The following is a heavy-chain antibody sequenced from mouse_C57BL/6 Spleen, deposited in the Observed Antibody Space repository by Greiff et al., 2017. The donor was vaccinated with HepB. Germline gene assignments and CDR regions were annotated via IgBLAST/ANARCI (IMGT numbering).Heavy chain of an antibody. D-gene: IGHD1-1*01. CDR1: GFNIKDYY. V-gene: IGHV14-2*01. CDR3: ARGQVYYGSSYWYFDV. Sequence: VQLQQSGAELVKPGASVKLSCTASGFNIKDYYMHWVKQRTEQGLEWIGRIDPEDGETKYAPKFQGKATLTADTASNTASLQLSSLTSEDTAVYYCARGQVYYGSSYWYFDVWGTGTTVTVSS. J-gene: IGHJ1*03. CDR2: IDPEDGET.